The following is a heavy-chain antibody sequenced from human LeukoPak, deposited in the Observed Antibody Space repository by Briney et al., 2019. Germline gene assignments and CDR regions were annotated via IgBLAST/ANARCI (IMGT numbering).Heavy chain of an antibody. CDR3: AKDLDSSGYYYPFGY. D-gene: IGHD3-22*01. V-gene: IGHV3-21*01. J-gene: IGHJ4*02. CDR1: GFTFSSCS. CDR2: ISSSSSYI. Sequence: GGSLRLSCAASGFTFSSCSMNWVRQAPGKGLEWVSSISSSSSYIYYADSVKGRFTISRDNAKNSLYLQMNSLRAEDTAVYYCAKDLDSSGYYYPFGYWGQGTLVTVSS.